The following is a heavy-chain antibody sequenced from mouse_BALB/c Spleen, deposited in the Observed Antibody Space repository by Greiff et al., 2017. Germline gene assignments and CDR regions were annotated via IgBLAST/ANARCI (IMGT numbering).Heavy chain of an antibody. D-gene: IGHD1-1*01. Sequence: EVQLVESGPGLVKPSQSLSLTCTVTGYSITSDYAWNWIRQFPGNKLEWMGYISYSGSTSYNPSLKSRISITRDTSKNQFFLQLNSVTTEDTATYYCARSTVVGDFDYWGQGTTLTVSS. CDR2: ISYSGST. J-gene: IGHJ2*01. V-gene: IGHV3-2*02. CDR1: GYSITSDYA. CDR3: ARSTVVGDFDY.